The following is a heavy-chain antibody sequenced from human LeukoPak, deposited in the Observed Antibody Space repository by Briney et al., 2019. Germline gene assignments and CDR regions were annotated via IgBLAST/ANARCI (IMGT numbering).Heavy chain of an antibody. J-gene: IGHJ6*03. D-gene: IGHD6-13*01. V-gene: IGHV4-34*01. CDR2: INHSGST. CDR3: ARWQLYYYYYYMDV. Sequence: SETLSLTCAVYGGSFSGYYWSWIRQPPGKGLEWIGEINHSGSTNYNPSLKSRVTISVDTSKNQFSLKLSSVTAADTAVYYCARWQLYYYYYYMDVWGKGTTVTVSS. CDR1: GGSFSGYY.